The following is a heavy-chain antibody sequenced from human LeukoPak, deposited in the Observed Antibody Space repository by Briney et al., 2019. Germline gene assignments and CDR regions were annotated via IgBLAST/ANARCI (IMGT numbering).Heavy chain of an antibody. CDR3: ARGCASGSYYY. V-gene: IGHV3-48*02. CDR1: GFTFSSYS. J-gene: IGHJ4*02. CDR2: ISPSGTTI. D-gene: IGHD3-10*01. Sequence: GGSLRLSCAASGFTFSSYSMNWVRQAPGKGLEWVSSISPSGTTIYYADSVKGRFTISRDNAKNSVYLQMNSLRDDDTALYYCARGCASGSYYYWDQGTLVTVSS.